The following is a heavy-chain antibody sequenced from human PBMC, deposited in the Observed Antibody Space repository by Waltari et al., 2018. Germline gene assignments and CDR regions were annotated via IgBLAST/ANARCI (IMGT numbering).Heavy chain of an antibody. CDR3: ARSPGVVVVVIAPFQH. CDR2: IIPIFGTA. V-gene: IGHV1-69*13. J-gene: IGHJ1*01. Sequence: QVQLVQSGAEVKKPGSSVTVSCKASGGTFSSYAISWVRQASGQGLEWMGGIIPIFGTANYAQKVQGGGTITADESTSTAYMELSSLRSEETAVYYCARSPGVVVVVIAPFQHWGQGTLVTVSS. CDR1: GGTFSSYA. D-gene: IGHD2-21*01.